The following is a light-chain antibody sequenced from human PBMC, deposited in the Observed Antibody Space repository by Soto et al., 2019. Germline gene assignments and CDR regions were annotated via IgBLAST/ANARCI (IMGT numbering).Light chain of an antibody. V-gene: IGKV3-20*01. CDR2: DAS. Sequence: EFVLTQSPGTLSLSPGERATLSCRASQTVRNNYLAWYQQKPGQAPRLLIYDASSRATGIPDRFSGSGSGTDFNLTISRLEPEDFAVYFCHQYAYSPLTFGGGTKVDIK. CDR1: QTVRNNY. CDR3: HQYAYSPLT. J-gene: IGKJ4*01.